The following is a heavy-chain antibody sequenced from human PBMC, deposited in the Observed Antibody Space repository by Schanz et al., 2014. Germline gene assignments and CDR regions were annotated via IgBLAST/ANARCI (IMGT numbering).Heavy chain of an antibody. J-gene: IGHJ6*02. CDR3: ARRITGTHHNPYYHGMDV. D-gene: IGHD1-20*01. CDR2: IYTSGSS. V-gene: IGHV4-4*07. Sequence: QVQLKESGPGLVKPSETLSLTCTVSGGSISGYYWSWIRQPAGKGLEWIGRIYTSGSSNYNPSLKSRVTMSIDTPKNQFSLTLSSLTAADTAVYYCARRITGTHHNPYYHGMDVWGQGTTVTVSS. CDR1: GGSISGYY.